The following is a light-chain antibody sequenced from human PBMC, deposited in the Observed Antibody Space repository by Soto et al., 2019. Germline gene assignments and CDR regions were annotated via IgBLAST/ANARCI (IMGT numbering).Light chain of an antibody. V-gene: IGKV1-9*01. J-gene: IGKJ5*01. CDR2: DAP. CDR3: QQFNDYPIT. Sequence: DIQLTQSPSFLSASVGDRVTITCRASQGINSYLAWYQQKPGKAPKVLMYDAPTLQRGVPSRFSGSGSGTEFTLAISSLQPEDFATYYCQQFNDYPITFGQGTRLEIK. CDR1: QGINSY.